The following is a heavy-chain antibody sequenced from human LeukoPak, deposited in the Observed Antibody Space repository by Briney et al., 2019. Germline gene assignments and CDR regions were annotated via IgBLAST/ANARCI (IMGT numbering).Heavy chain of an antibody. CDR2: ISGSGSGT. Sequence: PGGSLRLSCAASGITFTDYAMSWVRQAPGKGLECVSAISGSGSGTYYAASVKGRFTISRDNSKNTLYLQMNSLRAEDTAVYYCARDWGDHIYCSSTSCYDYYYYYGMDVWGQGTTVTVSS. D-gene: IGHD2-2*01. J-gene: IGHJ6*02. CDR3: ARDWGDHIYCSSTSCYDYYYYYGMDV. CDR1: GITFTDYA. V-gene: IGHV3-23*01.